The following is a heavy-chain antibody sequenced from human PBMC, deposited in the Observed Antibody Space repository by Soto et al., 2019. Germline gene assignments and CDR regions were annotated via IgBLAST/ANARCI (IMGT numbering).Heavy chain of an antibody. D-gene: IGHD3-22*01. CDR3: ARRDSSGYQGPAFDY. CDR2: IYYSGST. J-gene: IGHJ4*02. CDR1: GGSISSGGYY. V-gene: IGHV4-31*03. Sequence: KTSETLSLTCTVSGGSISSGGYYWSWIRQHPGKGLEWIGYIYYSGSTYYNPSLKSRVTISVDTSKNQFSLKLSSVTAADTAVYYCARRDSSGYQGPAFDYWGQGTLVTVSS.